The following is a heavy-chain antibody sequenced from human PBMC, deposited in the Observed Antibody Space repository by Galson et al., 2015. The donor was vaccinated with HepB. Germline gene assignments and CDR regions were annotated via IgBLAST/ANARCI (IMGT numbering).Heavy chain of an antibody. Sequence: SEPLSLTCTVSGGSVSSGSYYWSWIRQPPGKGLEWIGYIYYSGSTNYNPSLKSRVTISVDTSKNQFSLKLSSVTAADTAVYYCARGHRVVRGVTPADYWGQGTLVTVSS. J-gene: IGHJ4*02. V-gene: IGHV4-61*01. CDR2: IYYSGST. CDR1: GGSVSSGSYY. D-gene: IGHD3-10*01. CDR3: ARGHRVVRGVTPADY.